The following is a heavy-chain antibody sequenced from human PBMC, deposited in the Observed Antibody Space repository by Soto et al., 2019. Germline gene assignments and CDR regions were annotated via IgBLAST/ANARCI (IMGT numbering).Heavy chain of an antibody. CDR1: GFTFSSYG. CDR2: ISYDGSNK. J-gene: IGHJ5*02. V-gene: IGHV3-30*18. Sequence: QVQLVESGGGLVQPGRSLRLSCAASGFTFSSYGMHWVRQAPGKGLEWGAVISYDGSNKYYADSVKGRFTISRDNSKNTLYLQMNSLRAEDTAVYYCAKNWSSWGQGTLVTVSS. CDR3: AKNWSS.